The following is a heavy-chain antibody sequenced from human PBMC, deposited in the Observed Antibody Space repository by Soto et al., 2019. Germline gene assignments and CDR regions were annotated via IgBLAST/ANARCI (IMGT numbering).Heavy chain of an antibody. CDR3: ARDRGIDS. V-gene: IGHV3-30-3*01. Sequence: QVQRVESGGGVVQPGRSLRLSCAASGFTFSSYAMHWVRQAPGKGLEWVAGIAYDGSNKYYADSVKGRCTISRDNSKNTLYLQMNSLRAEDTAVYYCARDRGIDSWGQGTLVTVSS. J-gene: IGHJ4*02. CDR2: IAYDGSNK. CDR1: GFTFSSYA. D-gene: IGHD3-10*01.